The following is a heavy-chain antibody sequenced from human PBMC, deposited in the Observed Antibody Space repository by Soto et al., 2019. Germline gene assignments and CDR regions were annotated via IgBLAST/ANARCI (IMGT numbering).Heavy chain of an antibody. CDR1: GGSISSYY. V-gene: IGHV4-59*08. CDR2: IYYSGST. Sequence: SETLSLTCTVSGGSISSYYWSWIRQPPGKGLEWIGYIYYSGSTNYNPSLKSRVTISVDTSKNQFSLKLSSVTAADTAVYYCARLRVITGTTDWFDPWGQGTLVTVS. J-gene: IGHJ5*02. D-gene: IGHD1-20*01. CDR3: ARLRVITGTTDWFDP.